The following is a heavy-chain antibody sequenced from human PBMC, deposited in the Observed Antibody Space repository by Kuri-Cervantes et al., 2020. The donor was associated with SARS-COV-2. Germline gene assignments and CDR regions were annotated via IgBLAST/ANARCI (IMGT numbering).Heavy chain of an antibody. CDR2: ISGSGSYI. V-gene: IGHV3-21*01. CDR1: GFTFSGYT. J-gene: IGHJ4*02. D-gene: IGHD4-17*01. CDR3: ARVWYYGDYGADY. Sequence: GGSLRLSCVATGFTFSGYTMNWVRQAPGKALQWVSSISGSGSYIYYADSVKGRFTVSRDSAKNSLYLQMNSLRAEDTAVYYCARVWYYGDYGADYWGQGTLVTVSS.